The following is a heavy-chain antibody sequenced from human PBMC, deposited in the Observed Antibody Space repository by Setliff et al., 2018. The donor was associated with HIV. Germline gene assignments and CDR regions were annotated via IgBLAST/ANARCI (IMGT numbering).Heavy chain of an antibody. Sequence: ASVKVSCKASGYIFTSYGISWVRQAPGQGLEWMGWISSYNGNTNYAQKFQGRVTMTEDTSTDTAYMELSSLRSDDTAVYYCATDVGVVTAHNWFDPWGQGTLVTVSS. CDR2: ISSYNGNT. CDR1: GYIFTSYG. V-gene: IGHV1-18*01. J-gene: IGHJ5*02. CDR3: ATDVGVVTAHNWFDP. D-gene: IGHD2-21*02.